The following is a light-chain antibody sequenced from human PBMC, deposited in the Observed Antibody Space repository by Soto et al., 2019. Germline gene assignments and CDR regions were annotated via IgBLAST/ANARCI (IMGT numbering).Light chain of an antibody. CDR2: GAS. CDR3: QQYNDWTSIT. J-gene: IGKJ5*01. Sequence: ETVLTQSPGTLSLSPGERATLSSRASQSVSSSSLAWYQQKPGQAPRLLIYGASTRATGIPARFSGSGSGTEFTLTISSLQSEDFAVYYCQQYNDWTSITFGQGTRLEIK. V-gene: IGKV3-15*01. CDR1: QSVSSS.